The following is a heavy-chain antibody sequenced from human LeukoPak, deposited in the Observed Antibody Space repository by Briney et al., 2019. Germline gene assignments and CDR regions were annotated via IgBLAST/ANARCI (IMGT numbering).Heavy chain of an antibody. D-gene: IGHD3-22*01. CDR3: ARSRSGYYP. CDR2: IYYSGST. Sequence: SETLSLTCTVSSGSISSYYWSWIRQPPGKGLEWIGYIYYSGSTNYNPSLKSRVTISVDTSKNQFSLKPSSVTAADTAVYYCARSRSGYYPWGQGTLVTVSS. V-gene: IGHV4-59*01. CDR1: SGSISSYY. J-gene: IGHJ5*02.